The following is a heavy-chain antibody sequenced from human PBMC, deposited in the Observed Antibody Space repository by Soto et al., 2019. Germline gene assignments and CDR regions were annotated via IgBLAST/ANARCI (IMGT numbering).Heavy chain of an antibody. Sequence: PGGSLRLSCAASGFTFSSYGMHWVRQAPGKGLEWVAVISYDGSNKYYADSVKGRFTISRDNSKNTLYLQMNSLRAEDTAVYYCAKDPGDPKNTYGDYGARRNYYYYGMDVWGQGTTVTVSS. CDR3: AKDPGDPKNTYGDYGARRNYYYYGMDV. V-gene: IGHV3-30*18. CDR1: GFTFSSYG. CDR2: ISYDGSNK. D-gene: IGHD4-17*01. J-gene: IGHJ6*01.